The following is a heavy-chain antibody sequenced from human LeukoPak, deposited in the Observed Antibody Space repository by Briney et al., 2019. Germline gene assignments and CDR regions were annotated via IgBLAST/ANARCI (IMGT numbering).Heavy chain of an antibody. V-gene: IGHV4-59*01. CDR1: GDSINSYY. Sequence: TSETLSLTCAVSGDSINSYYWSWIRQPPGGGLEWIGYIYYTGTTNYNPSLKNRPTKSVDTSKNQVSLRLSSVTAVDTAVYYSTRAGRGSSGWHRICYWGQGSLVTVCS. J-gene: IGHJ4*02. D-gene: IGHD6-19*01. CDR3: TRAGRGSSGWHRICY. CDR2: IYYTGTT.